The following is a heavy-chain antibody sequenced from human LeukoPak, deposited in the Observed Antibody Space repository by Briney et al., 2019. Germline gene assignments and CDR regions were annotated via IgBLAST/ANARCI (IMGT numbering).Heavy chain of an antibody. Sequence: GASVKVSCKASGYTFTGYYMHWVRQAPGQGLEWMGWINPNSGGTNYAQKFQGRVTMTRDTSISTAYMELSRLGSDDTAVYYCARAENGYSYGYGDAFDIWGQGTMVTVSS. CDR1: GYTFTGYY. CDR3: ARAENGYSYGYGDAFDI. J-gene: IGHJ3*02. D-gene: IGHD5-18*01. V-gene: IGHV1-2*02. CDR2: INPNSGGT.